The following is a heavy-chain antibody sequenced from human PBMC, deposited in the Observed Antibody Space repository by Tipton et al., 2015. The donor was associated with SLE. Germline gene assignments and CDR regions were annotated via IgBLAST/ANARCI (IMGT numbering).Heavy chain of an antibody. V-gene: IGHV4-61*09. CDR2: IYTSGST. D-gene: IGHD2-15*01. Sequence: LSLTCTVSGGSISSGSYYWSWIRQPAGKGLGWIGHIYTSGSTNYNPSLKSRVTISVDTSKNQFSLKLSSVTAADTAVYYCARVRVVVVAPHFDYWGQGTLVTVSS. J-gene: IGHJ4*02. CDR3: ARVRVVVVAPHFDY. CDR1: GGSISSGSYY.